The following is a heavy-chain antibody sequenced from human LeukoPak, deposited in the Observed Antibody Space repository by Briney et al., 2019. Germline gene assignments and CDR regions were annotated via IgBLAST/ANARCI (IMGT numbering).Heavy chain of an antibody. CDR3: ARDPSGAINWFDP. Sequence: SVKVSCKTSGYTFTDYYMHWVRQAPGQGLEWMGRIYPSSGGTNYAQKFQGRVTMTRDTSISTAYMELSRLRSDDTAVYYCARDPSGAINWFDPWGQGTLVTVSS. V-gene: IGHV1-2*06. D-gene: IGHD4/OR15-4a*01. CDR1: GYTFTDYY. J-gene: IGHJ5*02. CDR2: IYPSSGGT.